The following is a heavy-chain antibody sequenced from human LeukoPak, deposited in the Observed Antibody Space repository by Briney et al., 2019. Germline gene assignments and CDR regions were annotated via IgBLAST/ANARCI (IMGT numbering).Heavy chain of an antibody. CDR2: ISWNSDSS. CDR1: GFTFDDYA. D-gene: IGHD3-22*01. CDR3: AKEHYFYDSTGPFDS. V-gene: IGHV3-9*01. J-gene: IGHJ4*02. Sequence: PGGPLRLSCAPSGFTFDDYAMHWVRQAPGKGLEWASGISWNSDSSGYEDSVRGRFTISRDNAKNSLYLQMNSLRAEDTALYHCAKEHYFYDSTGPFDSWGQGILVTVSS.